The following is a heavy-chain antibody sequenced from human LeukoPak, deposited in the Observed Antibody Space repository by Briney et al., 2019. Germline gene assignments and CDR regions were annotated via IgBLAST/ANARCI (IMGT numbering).Heavy chain of an antibody. CDR3: ARAERGYSYGYRRFDP. V-gene: IGHV4-30-2*03. D-gene: IGHD5-18*01. CDR2: IYYSGST. CDR1: GGSISSGGYS. Sequence: PSETLSLTCAVSGGSISSGGYSWSWIRQPPGKGLEWIGSIYYSGSTYYNPSLKSRVTISVDTSKNQFSLKLSSVTAADTAVYYCARAERGYSYGYRRFDPWGQGTLVTVSS. J-gene: IGHJ5*02.